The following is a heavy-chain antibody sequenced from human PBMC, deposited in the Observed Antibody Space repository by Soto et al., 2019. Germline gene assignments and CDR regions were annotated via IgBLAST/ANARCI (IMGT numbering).Heavy chain of an antibody. V-gene: IGHV4-39*01. D-gene: IGHD3-16*01. Sequence: QLQLQESGPGLVKPSETLSLTCIVSDGITNNGYYWAWFRQPPWKGLEWIATVSYSGSTSYSPSLKSRVSISVDTSKTQFSLHLTSVTASDTAVFYCAGLRRGPWYFDLWGRGTLVTVSS. CDR3: AGLRRGPWYFDL. J-gene: IGHJ2*01. CDR1: DGITNNGYY. CDR2: VSYSGST.